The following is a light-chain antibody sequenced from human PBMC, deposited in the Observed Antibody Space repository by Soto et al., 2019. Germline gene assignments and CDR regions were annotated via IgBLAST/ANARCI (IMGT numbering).Light chain of an antibody. V-gene: IGLV8-61*01. CDR1: SGSVSTAND. CDR2: STS. Sequence: QAVVTQESSFSVSPGGTVTLTCGLISGSVSTANDPNWYQQTPGLAPRTLIYSTSTRSSGVPDRFSGSILGNKAALTITGAQADDESDYYCALFMGNGISVFGTGTKLTVL. CDR3: ALFMGNGISV. J-gene: IGLJ1*01.